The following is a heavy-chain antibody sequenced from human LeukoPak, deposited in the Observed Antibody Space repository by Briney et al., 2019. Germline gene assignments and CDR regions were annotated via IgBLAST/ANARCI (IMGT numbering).Heavy chain of an antibody. CDR3: TRDGGYCSSTSCSPL. Sequence: GGSLRLSCAASGFTFSSYNMNWVRQAPGKGLEWVSYITSSSSAIYYADSVKGRFTISRDNAKNSLYLQMNSLRAKDTAVYYYTRDGGYCSSTSCSPLWGQGTLVTVSS. CDR1: GFTFSSYN. CDR2: ITSSSSAI. V-gene: IGHV3-48*01. J-gene: IGHJ4*02. D-gene: IGHD2-2*01.